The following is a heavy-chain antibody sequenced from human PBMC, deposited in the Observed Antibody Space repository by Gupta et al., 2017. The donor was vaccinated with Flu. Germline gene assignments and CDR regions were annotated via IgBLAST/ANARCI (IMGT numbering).Heavy chain of an antibody. V-gene: IGHV3-23*01. J-gene: IGHJ4*02. D-gene: IGHD5-18*01. CDR3: AKDRGYRYGTVDY. Sequence: VRQAPGKVLEWVSAISGSGGTTYYADSVKGRFTISRDNSNNTLYLQMNSLRAEDTAVYYCAKDRGYRYGTVDYWGQGTLVTVSS. CDR2: ISGSGGTT.